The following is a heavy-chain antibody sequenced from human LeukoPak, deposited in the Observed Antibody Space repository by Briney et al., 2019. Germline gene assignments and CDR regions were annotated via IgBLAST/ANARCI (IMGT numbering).Heavy chain of an antibody. CDR2: IYTSGST. V-gene: IGHV4-61*09. D-gene: IGHD2-15*01. J-gene: IGHJ4*02. CDR3: AISSGGNSPFDY. CDR1: GRSISSGNYY. Sequence: SETLSLTCTVSGRSISSGNYYWSWIRQPAGKGLERIGHIYTSGSTHYNPSLKSRVTISVDTSKNQFSLKVSSVTAADTAVYYCAISSGGNSPFDYWGQGTLVTVSS.